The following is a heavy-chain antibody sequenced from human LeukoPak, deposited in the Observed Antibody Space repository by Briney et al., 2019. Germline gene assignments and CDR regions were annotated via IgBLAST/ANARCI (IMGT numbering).Heavy chain of an antibody. CDR1: GFTFGKYW. CDR2: IKLDGSEK. CDR3: ARDQYDTWSRRGNFDS. V-gene: IGHV3-7*03. J-gene: IGHJ4*02. Sequence: GGSLRLSFVASGFTFGKYWMSWVRQAPGKGLEWVANIKLDGSEKNYVDSVKGRFTISRDNTKNSLYLQMNSLRVEDTAVFYCARDQYDTWSRRGNFDSWGQGTLVIVSS. D-gene: IGHD3-3*01.